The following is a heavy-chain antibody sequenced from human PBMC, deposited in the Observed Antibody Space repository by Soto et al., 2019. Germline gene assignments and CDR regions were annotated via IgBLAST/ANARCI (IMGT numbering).Heavy chain of an antibody. D-gene: IGHD1-1*01. CDR2: INASGDNA. Sequence: GGSLRLSCAASGFTFSSFGMNWVRRAPGRGLEWVSVINASGDNAFHADSVKGRFTISRDNSKNTLYLQMNSLRAEDTAVYYCAKAARTTTLYNFDFWGQGTLVTVSS. CDR1: GFTFSSFG. CDR3: AKAARTTTLYNFDF. J-gene: IGHJ4*02. V-gene: IGHV3-23*01.